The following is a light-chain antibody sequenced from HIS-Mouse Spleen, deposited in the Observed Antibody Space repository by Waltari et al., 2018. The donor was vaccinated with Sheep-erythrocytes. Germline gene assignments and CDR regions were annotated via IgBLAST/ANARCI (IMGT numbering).Light chain of an antibody. CDR1: QSISSY. J-gene: IGKJ3*01. Sequence: DIQMTQAPSSLAASVGDRVHLTCRASQSISSYLNWYQQKPGKAPELLIYAASSLQSGVPSRFSGSGSGTDFTLTISSLQPEDFATYYCQQSYSTPQFTFGPGTKVDIK. V-gene: IGKV1-39*01. CDR2: AAS. CDR3: QQSYSTPQFT.